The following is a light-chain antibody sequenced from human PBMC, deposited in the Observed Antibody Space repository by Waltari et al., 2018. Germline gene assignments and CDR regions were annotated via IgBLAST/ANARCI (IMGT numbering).Light chain of an antibody. V-gene: IGLV2-14*03. CDR2: DVS. Sequence: QSALTQPASVSGSPGQSITISCTGTSSDVGGYNSVSWYQQHPVKAPKLIIYDVSNRPSGVSKRFSGSKSGNTASLTISGLQAEDEADYYCSSYTSNSTRVFGTGTKVTVL. CDR1: SSDVGGYNS. J-gene: IGLJ1*01. CDR3: SSYTSNSTRV.